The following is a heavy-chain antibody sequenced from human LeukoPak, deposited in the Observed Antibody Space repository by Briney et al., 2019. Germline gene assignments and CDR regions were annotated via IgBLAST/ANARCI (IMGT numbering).Heavy chain of an antibody. V-gene: IGHV4-34*01. CDR2: INHSGST. J-gene: IGHJ5*02. Sequence: SETLSLTCAVYGGSFSGYYWSWIRQPPGKGLEWIGEINHSGSTNYNPSLKSRVTISVDTSKNQFSLKLSSVTAADTAVYYCARPRYCSSTIGCFWFDPWGQGTLVTVSS. CDR3: ARPRYCSSTIGCFWFDP. CDR1: GGSFSGYY. D-gene: IGHD2-2*01.